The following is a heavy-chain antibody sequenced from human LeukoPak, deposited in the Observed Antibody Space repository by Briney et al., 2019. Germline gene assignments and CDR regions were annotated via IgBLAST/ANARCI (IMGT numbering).Heavy chain of an antibody. D-gene: IGHD5-18*01. V-gene: IGHV3-74*01. CDR2: INSDGSST. Sequence: GGSLRLSCAASGFTFSSYWMHWVRRAPGKGLVWVSRINSDGSSTSYADSVKGRFTISRDNAKNTLYLQMNSLRAEDTAVYYCARGDTAMAIDYWGQGTLVTVSS. J-gene: IGHJ4*02. CDR1: GFTFSSYW. CDR3: ARGDTAMAIDY.